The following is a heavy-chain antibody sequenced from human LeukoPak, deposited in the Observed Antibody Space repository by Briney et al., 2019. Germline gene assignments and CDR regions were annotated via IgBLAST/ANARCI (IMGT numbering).Heavy chain of an antibody. CDR1: GFTFSSYG. CDR2: ISGSGSIT. V-gene: IGHV3-23*01. CDR3: AKQTRYDSPAGGRGFDY. J-gene: IGHJ4*02. Sequence: GGSLRLSCAASGFTFSSYGMHWVRQASGKGLEWVSGISGSGSITYYADSVKGRFTISRDNSKNTLFLEMSSLRAEDTAVYYCAKQTRYDSPAGGRGFDYWGQGTLVTVSS. D-gene: IGHD3-22*01.